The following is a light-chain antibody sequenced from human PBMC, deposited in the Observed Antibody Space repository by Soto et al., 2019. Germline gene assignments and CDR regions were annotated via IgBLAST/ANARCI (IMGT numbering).Light chain of an antibody. V-gene: IGKV1-6*01. CDR3: RQDYGYPRT. J-gene: IGKJ1*01. CDR2: AAS. Sequence: AIQMTQSPSSLSASVGDRVTITCRASQGIRSDLAWYQKKSGNAPKLLIYAASSLQSGVPSRFSGSGFGSDFTLTISSLQPEDFATYYCRQDYGYPRTFGQGTSVEI. CDR1: QGIRSD.